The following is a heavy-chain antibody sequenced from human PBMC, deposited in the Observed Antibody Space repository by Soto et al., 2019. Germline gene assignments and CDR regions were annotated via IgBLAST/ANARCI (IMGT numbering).Heavy chain of an antibody. J-gene: IGHJ6*03. CDR3: ARGKYSSGWYNYYYMDV. CDR2: IWYDGSNK. CDR1: GFTFSSYV. Sequence: QVQLVESGGGVVQPGRSLRLSCAASGFTFSSYVMHWVRQAPGKGLEWVAVIWYDGSNKYYADSVEGRFTISRDNSKNTLYLQMNSLRAEDTAVYYCARGKYSSGWYNYYYMDVWGKGTTVTVSS. D-gene: IGHD6-19*01. V-gene: IGHV3-33*01.